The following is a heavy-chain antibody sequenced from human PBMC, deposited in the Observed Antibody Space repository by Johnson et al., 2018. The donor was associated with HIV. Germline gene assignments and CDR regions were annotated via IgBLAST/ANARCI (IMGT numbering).Heavy chain of an antibody. CDR2: IWYDGNKK. CDR3: AKEEAAGPYDAFDI. CDR1: GFTFSSYG. V-gene: IGHV3-33*06. D-gene: IGHD6-13*01. Sequence: QVQLVESGGGLVQPGRSLRLSCAASGFTFSSYGMHWVRQTPGKGLQWVAAIWYDGNKKYYADSVKGRFSVSRDNSKNTMYLQMNSLRAEDTALYYCAKEEAAGPYDAFDIWGQGTMVSVSS. J-gene: IGHJ3*02.